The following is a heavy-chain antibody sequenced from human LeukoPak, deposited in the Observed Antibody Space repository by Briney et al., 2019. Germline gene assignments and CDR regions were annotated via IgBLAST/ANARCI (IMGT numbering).Heavy chain of an antibody. CDR2: INWNSGII. J-gene: IGHJ4*02. CDR1: GFTFDDYA. D-gene: IGHD3-10*01. Sequence: GGSLRLSCAASGFTFDDYAMHWVRQAPGKGLEWVSGINWNSGIIGYADSMKGRFTISRDNVKNSLSLQTNSLRAEDTAFYYCAKARRNYYGSGSYYDYWGQGTLVTVSS. V-gene: IGHV3-9*01. CDR3: AKARRNYYGSGSYYDY.